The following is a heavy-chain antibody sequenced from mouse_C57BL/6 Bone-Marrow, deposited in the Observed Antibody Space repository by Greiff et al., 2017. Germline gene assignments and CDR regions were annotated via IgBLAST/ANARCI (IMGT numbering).Heavy chain of an antibody. V-gene: IGHV15-2*01. CDR1: DSEVFPIAY. J-gene: IGHJ1*03. Sequence: VKLQESGSELRSPGSSVKLSCKDFDSEVFPIAYMSWVRQKPGHGFEWIGGILPSIGRTIYGEKFEDKATLDADTLSNTAYLELNSLTSEDSAIYYCARDHYYGSSYWYFDVWGTGTTVTVSS. CDR3: ARDHYYGSSYWYFDV. CDR2: ILPSIGRT. D-gene: IGHD1-1*01.